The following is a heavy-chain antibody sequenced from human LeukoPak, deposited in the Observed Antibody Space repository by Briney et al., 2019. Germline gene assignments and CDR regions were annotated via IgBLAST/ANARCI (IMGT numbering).Heavy chain of an antibody. D-gene: IGHD6-6*01. CDR1: GGTFSSYA. CDR3: ARVLAARPGGYFDY. CDR2: IIPIFGTA. Sequence: GASVKVSCKASGGTFSSYAISWVRQAPGQGLEWMGGIIPIFGTANYAQKFQGRVTITADKSTSTAYMELSSLRSEDTAVYYCARVLAARPGGYFDYWGQGILVTVSS. J-gene: IGHJ4*02. V-gene: IGHV1-69*06.